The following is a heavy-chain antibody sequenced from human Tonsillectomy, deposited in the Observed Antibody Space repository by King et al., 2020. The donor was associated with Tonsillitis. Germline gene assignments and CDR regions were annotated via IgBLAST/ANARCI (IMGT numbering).Heavy chain of an antibody. CDR3: TTDFRLAAASWEGFDAFDI. V-gene: IGHV3-15*01. CDR2: IKSKTDGGTT. J-gene: IGHJ3*02. D-gene: IGHD6-13*01. CDR1: GFTFSNAW. Sequence: VQLVESGGGLVKPGGSLRLSCAASGFTFSNAWMSWVRQAPGKGLEWVGRIKSKTDGGTTDYAAPVKGRFTISRDDSKNTRYLQMNSLKTEDTAVYYCTTDFRLAAASWEGFDAFDIWGQGTMVTVSS.